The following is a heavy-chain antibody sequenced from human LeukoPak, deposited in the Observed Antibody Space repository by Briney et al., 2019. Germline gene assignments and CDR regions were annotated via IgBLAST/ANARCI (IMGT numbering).Heavy chain of an antibody. D-gene: IGHD3-16*01. CDR2: INHSEST. Sequence: SETLSLTCAVDGGSFSNDYWSWSRQPPGGGVEWIGGINHSESTNYNPSLKSRVNISVDTSKNQFSLNLTSVTAADTAVYYCARGCPVNQAMIHVDYWGQGTLVTVSS. J-gene: IGHJ4*02. V-gene: IGHV4-34*01. CDR1: GGSFSNDY. CDR3: ARGCPVNQAMIHVDY.